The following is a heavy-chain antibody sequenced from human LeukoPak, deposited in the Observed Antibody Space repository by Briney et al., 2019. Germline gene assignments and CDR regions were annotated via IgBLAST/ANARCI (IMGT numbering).Heavy chain of an antibody. Sequence: GSSVKVSRKASGGTFSSYVFSWVRPAPGQGLEWMGGIIPIFGTANNAQKFQGRVTITTDESTSTAYMELSSLRSEDTAVYYCARGSTGNHSPPHFDYWGQGTLVTVSS. V-gene: IGHV1-69*05. D-gene: IGHD3-10*01. CDR2: IIPIFGTA. CDR3: ARGSTGNHSPPHFDY. J-gene: IGHJ4*02. CDR1: GGTFSSYV.